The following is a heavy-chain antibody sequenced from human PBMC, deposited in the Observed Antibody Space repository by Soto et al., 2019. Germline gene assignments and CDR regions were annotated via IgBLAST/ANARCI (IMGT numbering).Heavy chain of an antibody. V-gene: IGHV5-51*01. CDR2: IYPDDSDA. D-gene: IGHD3-9*01. Sequence: EVQLVQSGAEVKKPGESLKISCKGSGYSFSTHWIAWVRQRPGKGLEWMGIIYPDDSDARYSPSFQGQVIISADKSTSTAYLQWSSLKASDTAIYYCARHPTGYPTGYAWFDPWGQGTLVTVSS. CDR1: GYSFSTHW. CDR3: ARHPTGYPTGYAWFDP. J-gene: IGHJ5*02.